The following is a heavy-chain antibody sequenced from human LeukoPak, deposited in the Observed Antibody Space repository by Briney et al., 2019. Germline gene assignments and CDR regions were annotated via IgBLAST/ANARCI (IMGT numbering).Heavy chain of an antibody. J-gene: IGHJ3*02. D-gene: IGHD3-22*01. Sequence: GGSLRLSCAASGFTFGDYYMTWIRQAPGKGLQWLSYISGSGSTKYYAESVKGRFTISRDSAKNSLYLQMNSLRAEDTAVYYCARDAYYYDSSGYLDIWGQGTMVTVSS. CDR3: ARDAYYYDSSGYLDI. CDR1: GFTFGDYY. CDR2: ISGSGSTK. V-gene: IGHV3-11*01.